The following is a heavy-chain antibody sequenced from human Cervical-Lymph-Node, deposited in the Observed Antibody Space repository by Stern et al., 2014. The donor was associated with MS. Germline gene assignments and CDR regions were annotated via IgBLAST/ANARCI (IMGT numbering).Heavy chain of an antibody. V-gene: IGHV2-5*02. J-gene: IGHJ4*02. CDR2: IYWDDDK. CDR3: AHRLRYCSGGSCYTKFDY. Sequence: ESGPTLVKPTQTLTLTCTFSGFSLSTSGVGVGWIRQPPGKALEWLALIYWDDDKRYSSSLKSRLTINKDTSKNQVVLTMTNMDPVDTATYYCAHRLRYCSGGSCYTKFDYWGQGTLVTVSS. CDR1: GFSLSTSGVG. D-gene: IGHD2-15*01.